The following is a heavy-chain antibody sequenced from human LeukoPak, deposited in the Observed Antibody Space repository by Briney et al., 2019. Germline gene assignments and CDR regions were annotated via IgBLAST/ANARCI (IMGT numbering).Heavy chain of an antibody. CDR3: ARDSIAVAGTVHLNI. CDR1: GYTFTSYY. V-gene: IGHV1-46*01. J-gene: IGHJ3*02. D-gene: IGHD6-19*01. CDR2: INPSGGST. Sequence: ASVKVSCKASGYTFTSYYMHWARQAPGQGLEWMGIINPSGGSTSYAQKFQGRVTITADESTSTAYMELSSLRSEDTAVYYCARDSIAVAGTVHLNIWGQGTMVTVSS.